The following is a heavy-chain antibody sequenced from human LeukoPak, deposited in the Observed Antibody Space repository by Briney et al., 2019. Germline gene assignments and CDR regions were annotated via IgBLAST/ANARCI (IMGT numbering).Heavy chain of an antibody. Sequence: ASVKVSCKASGFTFTSSAMHWVRQAPGQGLEWMGWINPNSGGTNYAQKFQGRVTMTRDTSISTAYMELSRLRSDDTAVYYCASGPPSGVFDYWGQGTLVTVSS. CDR3: ASGPPSGVFDY. V-gene: IGHV1-2*02. D-gene: IGHD5-12*01. CDR1: GFTFTSSA. CDR2: INPNSGGT. J-gene: IGHJ4*02.